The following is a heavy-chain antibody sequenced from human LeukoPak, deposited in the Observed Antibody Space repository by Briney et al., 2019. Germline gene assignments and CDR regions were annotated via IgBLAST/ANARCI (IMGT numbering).Heavy chain of an antibody. CDR3: ASNLVVPAAPFDY. CDR1: GFTFSSYS. CDR2: ISSSSSYI. D-gene: IGHD2-2*01. V-gene: IGHV3-21*01. Sequence: GGSLRLSCAASGFTFSSYSMNWVRQAPGKGLEWVSSISSSSSYIYYADSVKGRFTISRDNAKNSLYLQMNSLRAGDTAVYYCASNLVVPAAPFDYWGQGTLVTVSS. J-gene: IGHJ4*02.